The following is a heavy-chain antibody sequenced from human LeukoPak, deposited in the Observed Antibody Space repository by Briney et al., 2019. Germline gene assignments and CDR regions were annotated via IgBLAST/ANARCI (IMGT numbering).Heavy chain of an antibody. CDR3: ARLGLPDSGSYFIDY. V-gene: IGHV5-51*01. CDR1: GYSFTSYW. D-gene: IGHD1-26*01. Sequence: GESLKISCKGSGYSFTSYWIGWVRQMPGKGLEWMGIIYPGDSDTRYSPSFQGQVTISADKSISTAYLQWSSLKASDTAMYYCARLGLPDSGSYFIDYWGQGTLVTVSS. J-gene: IGHJ4*02. CDR2: IYPGDSDT.